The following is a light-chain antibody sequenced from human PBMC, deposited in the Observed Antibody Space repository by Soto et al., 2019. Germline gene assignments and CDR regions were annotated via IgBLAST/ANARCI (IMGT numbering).Light chain of an antibody. Sequence: QSALTQPASVSGSPGQSITISCTGTSSDVGGYNYVSWYQQHPGKAPKLMIYEVSNRSSGVSNRFSGSKSGNTASLIISGLQAEDEADYYCSSYTSSSTRVFGGGTKLTVL. V-gene: IGLV2-14*01. CDR3: SSYTSSSTRV. J-gene: IGLJ3*02. CDR2: EVS. CDR1: SSDVGGYNY.